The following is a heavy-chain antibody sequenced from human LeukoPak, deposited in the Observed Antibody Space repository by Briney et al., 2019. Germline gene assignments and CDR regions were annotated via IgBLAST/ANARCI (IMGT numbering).Heavy chain of an antibody. CDR3: ARVVRQQLIWEWFDP. J-gene: IGHJ5*02. CDR2: IYHSGST. V-gene: IGHV4-30-2*01. Sequence: SSETLSLTCTVSGGSISSGGYYWSWIRQPPGKGLEWIGYIYHSGSTYYNPSLKSRVTISVDTSKNQFSLKLSSVTAADTAVYYCARVVRQQLIWEWFDPWGQGTLVTVSS. D-gene: IGHD6-13*01. CDR1: GGSISSGGYY.